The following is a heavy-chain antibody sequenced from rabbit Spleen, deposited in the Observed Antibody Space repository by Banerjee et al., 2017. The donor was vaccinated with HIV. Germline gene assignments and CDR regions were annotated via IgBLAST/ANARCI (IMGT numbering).Heavy chain of an antibody. V-gene: IGHV1S40*01. Sequence: QSLEESGGDLVKPGASLTLTCTASGFTLSSYWMCWVRQAPGKGLEWIACIATGSGSTYYASWAKGRFTISKTSPTTVTLQMTSLTAADTATYFCARNFSLWGPGTLVTVS. CDR3: ARNFSL. CDR2: IATGSGST. CDR1: GFTLSSYW. J-gene: IGHJ4*01.